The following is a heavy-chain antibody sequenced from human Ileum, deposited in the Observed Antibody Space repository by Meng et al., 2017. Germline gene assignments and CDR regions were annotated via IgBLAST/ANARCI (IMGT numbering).Heavy chain of an antibody. V-gene: IGHV4-30-4*01. J-gene: IGHJ4*02. CDR1: GGSITSGDSS. CDR2: IFYTGAT. Sequence: QVQLQESGPGLVKPAQTLSRKCTVSGGSITSGDSSWSWIRQPPGKGLEWIGYIFYTGATYSNPSLKSRVTVSLDTSKSQFSLKLSSVTAADTAIYYCVSERRRSYFFDYWGQGTLVTVSS. CDR3: VSERRRSYFFDY.